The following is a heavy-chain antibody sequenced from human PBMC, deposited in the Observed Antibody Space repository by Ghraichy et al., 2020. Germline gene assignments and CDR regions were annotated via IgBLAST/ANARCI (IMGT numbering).Heavy chain of an antibody. CDR1: GYTFTGYY. CDR3: ARAKQWLGVRRHNWFDP. V-gene: IGHV1-2*02. J-gene: IGHJ5*02. Sequence: ASVKVSCKASGYTFTGYYMHWVRQAPGQGLEWMGWINPNSGGTNYAQKFQGRVTMTRDTSISTAYMELSRLRSDDTAVYYCARAKQWLGVRRHNWFDPWGQGTLVTVSS. CDR2: INPNSGGT. D-gene: IGHD6-19*01.